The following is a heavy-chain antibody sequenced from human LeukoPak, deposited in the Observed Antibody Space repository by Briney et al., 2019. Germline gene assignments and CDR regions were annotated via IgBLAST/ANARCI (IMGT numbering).Heavy chain of an antibody. J-gene: IGHJ4*02. CDR2: IRSKAYGGTT. D-gene: IGHD2-21*02. Sequence: GRSLRLSCTASGFIFGDYAMSWVRQAPGKGLEWVGFIRSKAYGGTTEYAASVKGRFTISRDDSKSIAYLQMNSLKTEDTAVYYCTVVTGDSWGQGTLVTVSS. CDR3: TVVTGDS. CDR1: GFIFGDYA. V-gene: IGHV3-49*04.